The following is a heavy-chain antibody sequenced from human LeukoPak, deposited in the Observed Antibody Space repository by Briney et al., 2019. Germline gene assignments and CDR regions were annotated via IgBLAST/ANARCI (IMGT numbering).Heavy chain of an antibody. CDR3: ARHSRGHGSGSYQLDV. Sequence: GESLKISCEGSGYSFTSYWIAWVRQMPGKGLEWMGIIYPGDSDTRYSPSFQGQVTISADKSISTAYLQWSSLKASDTAMYYCARHSRGHGSGSYQLDVWGKGTTVTISS. V-gene: IGHV5-51*01. CDR1: GYSFTSYW. D-gene: IGHD3-10*01. J-gene: IGHJ6*04. CDR2: IYPGDSDT.